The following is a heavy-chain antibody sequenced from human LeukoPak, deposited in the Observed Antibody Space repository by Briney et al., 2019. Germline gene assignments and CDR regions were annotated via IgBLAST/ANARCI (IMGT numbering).Heavy chain of an antibody. CDR1: GFTFSSYS. J-gene: IGHJ6*02. CDR3: ARDRLEYYYGMDV. D-gene: IGHD6-19*01. V-gene: IGHV3-21*01. Sequence: PGGSLRLSCAASGFTFSSYSMNWVRQAPGKGLEWVSSISSSSSYIYYADPVKGRFTISRDNAKNSLYLQMNSLRAEDTAVYYCARDRLEYYYGMDVWGQGTTVTVSS. CDR2: ISSSSSYI.